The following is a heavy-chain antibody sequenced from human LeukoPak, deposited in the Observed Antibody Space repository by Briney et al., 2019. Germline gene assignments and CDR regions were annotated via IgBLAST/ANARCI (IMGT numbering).Heavy chain of an antibody. CDR2: IRGSGGSS. V-gene: IGHV3-23*01. CDR1: GFMFSSNW. J-gene: IGHJ4*02. Sequence: PGGSLRLSCAASGFMFSSNWMSWVRLAPGKGLEWVSAIRGSGGSSYYADSVKGRFTISRDNSKNTLYLQMNSLRAEDTALYYCAYGSGSFDYWGQGTLVTVSS. D-gene: IGHD3-10*01. CDR3: AYGSGSFDY.